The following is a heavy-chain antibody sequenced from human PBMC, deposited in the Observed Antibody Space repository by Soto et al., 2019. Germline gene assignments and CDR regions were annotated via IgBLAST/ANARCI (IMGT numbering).Heavy chain of an antibody. J-gene: IGHJ3*01. CDR3: AGDQSGAAHF. CDR2: ISATGTT. V-gene: IGHV4-4*07. D-gene: IGHD7-27*01. CDR1: GDSMSSYY. Sequence: QVQLQESGPGLVEPSETLSLTCTVSGDSMSSYYWSWIRQSPERGLEWIGRISATGTTTYIPSLQSRITLSVDTLKNQFSLRLKFVTAADTAVYFCAGDQSGAAHFWGPGTDVTVS.